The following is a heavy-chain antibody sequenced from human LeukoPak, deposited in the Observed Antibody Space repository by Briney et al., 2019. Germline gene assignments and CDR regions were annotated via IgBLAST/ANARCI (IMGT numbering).Heavy chain of an antibody. Sequence: GGSLRLSCAASGFTFSSYGMHWVRQAPGKGLEWVAFIRYDGSNKYYADSVKGRFTISRDNSKNTLYLQMNSLRAEDTAVYYCAKGRGYCSGGSCYYFDYWGQGTLVTVSS. V-gene: IGHV3-30*02. D-gene: IGHD2-15*01. CDR3: AKGRGYCSGGSCYYFDY. CDR1: GFTFSSYG. CDR2: IRYDGSNK. J-gene: IGHJ4*02.